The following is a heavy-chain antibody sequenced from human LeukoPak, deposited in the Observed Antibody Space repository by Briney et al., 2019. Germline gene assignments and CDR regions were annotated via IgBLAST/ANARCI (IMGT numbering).Heavy chain of an antibody. D-gene: IGHD3-10*01. J-gene: IGHJ4*02. CDR2: MNPNSGNT. Sequence: ASAKVSCKASGYTFTTYDTNWVRQATGQGLEWMGWMNPNSGNTGYAQKFQGRVTVTRNTSMSTAYMELNSLRSEDTAVYYCARANYYGSGKKDLDYWGQGTLVTVSS. CDR1: GYTFTTYD. V-gene: IGHV1-8*01. CDR3: ARANYYGSGKKDLDY.